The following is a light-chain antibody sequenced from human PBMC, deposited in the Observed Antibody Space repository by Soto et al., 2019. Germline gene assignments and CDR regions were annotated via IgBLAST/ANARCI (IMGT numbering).Light chain of an antibody. CDR3: QQHNDWPLT. CDR2: GAF. V-gene: IGKV3-15*01. CDR1: QTLSNK. Sequence: IVLTQSPATLSVSPGERVILSCRASQTLSNKLAWYQQKPGQAPRLLIYGAFTRATGIPARFSGSGSGTEFTLTISSLQSGDFAIYYCQQHNDWPLTFGPGTKLDLK. J-gene: IGKJ3*01.